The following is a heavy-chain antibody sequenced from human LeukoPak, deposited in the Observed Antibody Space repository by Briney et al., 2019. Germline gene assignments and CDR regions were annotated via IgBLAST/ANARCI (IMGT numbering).Heavy chain of an antibody. V-gene: IGHV4-34*01. D-gene: IGHD2-21*02. J-gene: IGHJ5*02. Sequence: SEALTLTCAVHGGSFSGYYWSWIRQPPGKGLEWIGEINQSGETNYNPSLMSRVTISEDTSNNQFSLMQTSVTAADTAVYYCARGARGDTPYNWFDPWGQGTLVTVSS. CDR3: ARGARGDTPYNWFDP. CDR1: GGSFSGYY. CDR2: INQSGET.